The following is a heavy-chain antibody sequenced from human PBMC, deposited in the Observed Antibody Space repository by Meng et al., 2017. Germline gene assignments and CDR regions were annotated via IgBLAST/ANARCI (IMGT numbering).Heavy chain of an antibody. D-gene: IGHD3-16*01. J-gene: IGHJ3*02. V-gene: IGHV4-38-2*02. CDR1: GFSINTNYY. CDR3: ARGLDAFDI. Sequence: SETLSLTCTVSGFSINTNYYWGWIRQPPGKGLEWIGNFHHSGTTNYNPSLKSRVTISVDTSKNQFSLKLSSVTAADTTVYYCARGLDAFDIWGQGTMVTVSS. CDR2: FHHSGTT.